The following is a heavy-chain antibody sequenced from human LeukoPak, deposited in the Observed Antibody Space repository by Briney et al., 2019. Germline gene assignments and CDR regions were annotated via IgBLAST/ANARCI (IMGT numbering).Heavy chain of an antibody. CDR2: TYYRSKWYN. Sequence: SQTLSLTCAISGDSVSSNSAAWNWIRQSPSRGLEWLGRTYYRSKWYNDYAVSVKSRITINPDTSKNQFSLQLNSVTPEDTAVYYCARLYYYDSSGYSYYFDYWGQGTLVTVSS. CDR1: GDSVSSNSAA. V-gene: IGHV6-1*01. D-gene: IGHD3-22*01. J-gene: IGHJ4*02. CDR3: ARLYYYDSSGYSYYFDY.